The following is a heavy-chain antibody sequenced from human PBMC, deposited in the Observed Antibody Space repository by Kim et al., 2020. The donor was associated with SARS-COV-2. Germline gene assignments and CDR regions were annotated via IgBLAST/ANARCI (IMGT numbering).Heavy chain of an antibody. CDR2: ISWNTNTM. Sequence: GGSLRRSCAASGFIFGDYAMHWVRQIPGKGLEWVSGISWNTNTMGYADSVKGRFTISRDNAKNSLYLQMNSLRPEDTALYYCAKDMRGYGMGISWYGGMDVWGQGTTVTVSS. CDR1: GFIFGDYA. J-gene: IGHJ6*02. V-gene: IGHV3-9*01. CDR3: AKDMRGYGMGISWYGGMDV. D-gene: IGHD6-13*01.